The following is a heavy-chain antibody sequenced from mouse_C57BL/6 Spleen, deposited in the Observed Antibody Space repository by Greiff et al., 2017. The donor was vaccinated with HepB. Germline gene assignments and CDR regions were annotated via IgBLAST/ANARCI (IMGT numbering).Heavy chain of an antibody. CDR2: IYLGNGYT. CDR3: ARLGFSYYGSSYYFDD. CDR1: GYTFTSYG. J-gene: IGHJ2*01. D-gene: IGHD1-1*01. V-gene: IGHV1-58*01. Sequence: VQLQQSGAELVRPGSSVKMSCKTSGYTFTSYGINWVKQRPGQGLEWIGYIYLGNGYTEYNEKFKGKATLTSDTSSSTAYMQLSSLTSEDSAIYFCARLGFSYYGSSYYFDDWGQGTTLTVSS.